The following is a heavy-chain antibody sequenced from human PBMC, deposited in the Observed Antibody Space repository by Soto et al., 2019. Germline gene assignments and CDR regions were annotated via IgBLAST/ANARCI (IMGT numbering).Heavy chain of an antibody. D-gene: IGHD2-2*01. Sequence: EVQVVESGGGLVQPGGSLRLSCAASGFSVTNNYMNWVRQAPGKGLEWVSIIDIGGNTYYADSVKDRFTISRDNSRNTVYLNMDSLRAEDTAVYYCARGRGSTGYLGREHYFDYWGQGTLVTVSP. V-gene: IGHV3-66*01. CDR1: GFSVTNNY. CDR3: ARGRGSTGYLGREHYFDY. J-gene: IGHJ4*02. CDR2: IDIGGNT.